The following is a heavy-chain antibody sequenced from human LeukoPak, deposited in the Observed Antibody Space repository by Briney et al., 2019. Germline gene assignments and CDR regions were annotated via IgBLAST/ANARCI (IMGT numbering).Heavy chain of an antibody. CDR1: GGSISGYY. CDR2: VYYTGST. Sequence: SETVSLTCTVSGGSISGYYWSWIRQPAGKGLEWIGYVYYTGSTQSSPSLESRVTISVDTSKSQFSLNLASVTAADTAVYYCARYYCPNGVCNSFDYWGQGTWSPSPQ. CDR3: ARYYCPNGVCNSFDY. V-gene: IGHV4-59*08. D-gene: IGHD2-8*01. J-gene: IGHJ4*02.